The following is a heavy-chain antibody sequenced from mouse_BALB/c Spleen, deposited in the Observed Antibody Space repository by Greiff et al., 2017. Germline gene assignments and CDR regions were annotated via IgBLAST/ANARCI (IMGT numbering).Heavy chain of an antibody. CDR1: GDSITSGY. CDR3: ARLGITTTGFAY. V-gene: IGHV3-8*02. D-gene: IGHD1-1*01. J-gene: IGHJ3*01. CDR2: ISYSGST. Sequence: VQLQQSGPSLVKPSQTLSLTCSVTGDSITSGYWNWIRKFPGNKLEYMGYISYSGSTYYNPSLKSRISITRDTSKNQYYLQLNSVTTEDTATYYCARLGITTTGFAYWGQGTLVTVSA.